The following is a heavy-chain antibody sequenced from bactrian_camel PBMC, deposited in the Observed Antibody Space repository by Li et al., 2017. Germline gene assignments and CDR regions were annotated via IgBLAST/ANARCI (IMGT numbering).Heavy chain of an antibody. CDR2: IHSSDGST. D-gene: IGHD4*01. CDR1: GDTWSIGR. CDR3: AADSDQFCSVATMRPNY. J-gene: IGHJ4*01. V-gene: IGHV3S26*01. Sequence: QVQLVESGGGTVQAGGDLRLSCSASGDTWSIGRMAWFRQVPGKEREWVAEIHSSDGSTSYADSVKGRFTMSKDYVDNTLYLYLQMESLKPEDTAMYYCAADSDQFCSVATMRPNYWGQGTQVTVS.